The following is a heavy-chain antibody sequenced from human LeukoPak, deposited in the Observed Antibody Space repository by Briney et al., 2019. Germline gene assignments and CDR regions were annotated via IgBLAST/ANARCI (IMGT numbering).Heavy chain of an antibody. J-gene: IGHJ5*02. V-gene: IGHV3-21*01. CDR3: ARLTGYYH. Sequence: GGSLSLSCAASGFTFSSYSMNWVRQAPGKGLVWFSSISSSSSYIYYADSVKGRFTISRDNAKNSLYLQMNSLRAEYTAVYYCARLTGYYHWGQGNLVTVSS. D-gene: IGHD3-9*01. CDR1: GFTFSSYS. CDR2: ISSSSSYI.